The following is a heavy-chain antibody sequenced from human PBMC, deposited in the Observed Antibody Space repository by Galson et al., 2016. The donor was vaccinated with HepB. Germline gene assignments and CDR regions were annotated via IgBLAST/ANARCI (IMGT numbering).Heavy chain of an antibody. CDR1: GFTFSSYS. D-gene: IGHD1-1*01. V-gene: IGHV3-48*04. J-gene: IGHJ4*02. CDR3: ARSVEGHFDY. CDR2: ISVYRTI. Sequence: SLRLSCAASGFTFSSYSMNWVRQAPGKGLEWVSYISVYRTIYNADSVKGRFTISRDNARNSLYLQMNTLRADDTAVYYCARSVEGHFDYWGQGILATVAS.